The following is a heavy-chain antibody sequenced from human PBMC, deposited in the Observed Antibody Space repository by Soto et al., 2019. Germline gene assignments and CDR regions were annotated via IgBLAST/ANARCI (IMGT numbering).Heavy chain of an antibody. V-gene: IGHV3-48*02. J-gene: IGHJ4*02. CDR1: GFTFSTYS. Sequence: ESGGGLVQPGGSLRLSCAASGFTFSTYSMNWVRQAPGKGLEWVSYISSSSNTIYYADSVKGRFTISRDNAKNSLYLQMNSLRDDDTAVYYCARRAATIDYWGQGTLVTVSS. CDR3: ARRAATIDY. CDR2: ISSSSNTI. D-gene: IGHD4-17*01.